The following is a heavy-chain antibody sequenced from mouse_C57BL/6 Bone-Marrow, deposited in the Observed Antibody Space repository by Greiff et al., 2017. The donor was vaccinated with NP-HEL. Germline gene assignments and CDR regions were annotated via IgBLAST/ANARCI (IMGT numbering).Heavy chain of an antibody. V-gene: IGHV7-3*01. CDR3: ARSDYDLFAY. Sequence: EVNVVESGGGLVQPGGSLSLSCAASGFTFTDYYMSWVRQPPGKALEWLGFIRNKANGYTTEYSASVKGRFTISRDNSQSILYLQMNALRAEDSATYYCARSDYDLFAYWGQGTLVTVSA. CDR2: IRNKANGYTT. CDR1: GFTFTDYY. J-gene: IGHJ3*01. D-gene: IGHD2-4*01.